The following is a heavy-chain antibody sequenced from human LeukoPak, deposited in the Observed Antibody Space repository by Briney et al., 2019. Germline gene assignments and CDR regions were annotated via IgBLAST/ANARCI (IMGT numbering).Heavy chain of an antibody. J-gene: IGHJ5*02. CDR3: ARASGVKYPNWFDP. CDR2: ISHSGST. D-gene: IGHD2-2*01. Sequence: SETLSLTRGVSGYSISSDYYYWVWIRQSPGKGLEWIGSISHSGSTYYNPSLRSRVTISVDTSKSQFSLTVRSMTAADTAMYYCARASGVKYPNWFDPWGQGILVTVSS. CDR1: GYSISSDYYY. V-gene: IGHV4-38-2*01.